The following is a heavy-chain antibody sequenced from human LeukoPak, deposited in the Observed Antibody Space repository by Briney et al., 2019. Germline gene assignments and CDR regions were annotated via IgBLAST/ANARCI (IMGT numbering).Heavy chain of an antibody. CDR2: INPNSGVT. Sequence: ASVKVSCKASGYTFTGYYIYWVRQAPGQGLEWVGWINPNSGVTKYAQKFLGRVTMTRDTSISTAYMGLSSLRSDDTAVYYCARGPANWLDPWGQGTLVAVSS. CDR3: ARGPANWLDP. CDR1: GYTFTGYY. J-gene: IGHJ5*02. V-gene: IGHV1-2*02.